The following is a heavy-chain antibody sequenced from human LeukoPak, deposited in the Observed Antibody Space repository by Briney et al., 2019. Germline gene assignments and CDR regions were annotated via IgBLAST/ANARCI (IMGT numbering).Heavy chain of an antibody. Sequence: SETLSLTCTVSGGSISSYYWSWIRQPPGKGLEWIGYIYYSGSTNYNPSLKSRVTISVDTSKNQFSLKLSSVTAADTAVYYCARVVDTAMEADHWGQGTLVTVSS. CDR3: ARVVDTAMEADH. J-gene: IGHJ4*02. CDR1: GGSISSYY. CDR2: IYYSGST. D-gene: IGHD5-18*01. V-gene: IGHV4-59*01.